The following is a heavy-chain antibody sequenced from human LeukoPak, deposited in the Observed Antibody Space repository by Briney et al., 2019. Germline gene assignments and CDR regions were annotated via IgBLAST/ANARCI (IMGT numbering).Heavy chain of an antibody. CDR2: ISGSGGST. CDR3: AKRGSSGWDYYYMDV. V-gene: IGHV3-23*01. CDR1: GFTLSSYA. D-gene: IGHD6-19*01. Sequence: GGSLRLSCAASGFTLSSYAMSWVRQAPGKGLEWVSAISGSGGSTYYADSVKGRFTISRDNSKNTLYLQMNSLRAEDTAVYYCAKRGSSGWDYYYMDVWGKGTTVTVSS. J-gene: IGHJ6*03.